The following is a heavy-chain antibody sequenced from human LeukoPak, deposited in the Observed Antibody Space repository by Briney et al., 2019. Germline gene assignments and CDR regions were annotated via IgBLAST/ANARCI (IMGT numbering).Heavy chain of an antibody. CDR3: ARDLDDYNGLPPFFQH. Sequence: AGGSLRLSCVVSGFTFRHYDMTWVRQAPGKGLEWVSVIGGTGDKTYYADSVKGRFTISRDNSKNTLFLQMNSLRADDTAFYYCARDLDDYNGLPPFFQHWGQGTLVTVSS. CDR2: IGGTGDKT. V-gene: IGHV3-23*01. CDR1: GFTFRHYD. J-gene: IGHJ1*01. D-gene: IGHD5-24*01.